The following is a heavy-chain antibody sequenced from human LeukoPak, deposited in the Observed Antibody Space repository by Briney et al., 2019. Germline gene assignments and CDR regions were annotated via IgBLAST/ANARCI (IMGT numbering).Heavy chain of an antibody. Sequence: GGSLRLSCAASGFTFSTYEMNWLRQAPGKGLEWVSYISSSGSSIYYADSVKGRFTISRDNAKNSLYLHMNSLRAEDTAVYYCARGLGFCNGDSCYRYYFDYWGQGALVTVSP. V-gene: IGHV3-48*03. CDR1: GFTFSTYE. J-gene: IGHJ4*02. CDR2: ISSSGSSI. D-gene: IGHD2-15*01. CDR3: ARGLGFCNGDSCYRYYFDY.